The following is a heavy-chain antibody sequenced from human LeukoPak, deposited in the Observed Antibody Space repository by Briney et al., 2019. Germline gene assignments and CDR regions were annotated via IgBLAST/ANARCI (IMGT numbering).Heavy chain of an antibody. V-gene: IGHV5-51*01. CDR3: ARLGGSFRVKYCFDY. CDR1: GYSFTSYW. D-gene: IGHD1-26*01. CDR2: IYPGDSDT. J-gene: IGHJ4*02. Sequence: GESLKISCKGSGYSFTSYWIGWVRQMPGKGLEWMGIIYPGDSDTRYSPSFQGQVTISADKSISTAYLQWSSLKASDTAMYYCARLGGSFRVKYCFDYWGQGTLVTVSS.